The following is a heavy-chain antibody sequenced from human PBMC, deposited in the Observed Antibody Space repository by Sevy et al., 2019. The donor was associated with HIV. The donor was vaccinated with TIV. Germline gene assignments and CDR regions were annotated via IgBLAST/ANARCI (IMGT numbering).Heavy chain of an antibody. V-gene: IGHV3-15*01. CDR1: GFNFSNVW. CDR2: VKSKTEGGTT. J-gene: IGHJ1*01. D-gene: IGHD3-16*01. CDR3: ATGGSLFQY. Sequence: GGSLRLSCAASGFNFSNVWMSWIRQAPGKGLEGVGHVKSKTEGGTTEYAAPVGGRFAISRDDSKNTLYLEMTSLKTEDTAGYYCATGGSLFQYWGQGTLVTVSS.